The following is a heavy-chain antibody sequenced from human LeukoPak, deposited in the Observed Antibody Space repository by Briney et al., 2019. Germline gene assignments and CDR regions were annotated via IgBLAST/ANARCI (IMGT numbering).Heavy chain of an antibody. CDR3: ARIRSRHDFWSGYNFDY. CDR2: INHSGST. Sequence: SETLSLTCAVHGGSFSGYYWSWIRQPPGKGLEWIGEINHSGSTNYNPSLKSRVTISVDTSKNQFSLKLSSVTAADTAVYYCARIRSRHDFWSGYNFDYWGQGTLVTVSS. J-gene: IGHJ4*02. CDR1: GGSFSGYY. D-gene: IGHD3-3*01. V-gene: IGHV4-34*01.